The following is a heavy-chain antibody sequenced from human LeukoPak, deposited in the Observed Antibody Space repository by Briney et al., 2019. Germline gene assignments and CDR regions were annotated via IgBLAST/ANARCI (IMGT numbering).Heavy chain of an antibody. CDR2: IWSDATNQ. V-gene: IGHV3-33*06. D-gene: IGHD4-11*01. J-gene: IGHJ4*02. CDR1: GFTFSHFG. Sequence: GGSLRLSCETSGFTFSHFGMHWVRQAPGKGLEWVAVIWSDATNQYYADSVKGRFTISRDNFKNTVSLQMDGLRAEDTAVYYYAKDAQRGFDYSNSLEHWGQGALVTVSS. CDR3: AKDAQRGFDYSNSLEH.